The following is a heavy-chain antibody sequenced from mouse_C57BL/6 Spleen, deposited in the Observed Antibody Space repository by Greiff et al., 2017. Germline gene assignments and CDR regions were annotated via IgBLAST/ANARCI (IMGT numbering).Heavy chain of an antibody. D-gene: IGHD2-5*01. J-gene: IGHJ3*01. CDR2: IDPETGGT. CDR3: TRGTYYSNYVWFAY. Sequence: VQLQQSGAELVRPGASVTLSCKASGYTFTDYEMHWVKQTPVHGLEWIGAIDPETGGTAYNQKFKGKAILTADKSSSTAYMELRSLTSEDSAVYYCTRGTYYSNYVWFAYWGQGTLVTVSA. V-gene: IGHV1-15*01. CDR1: GYTFTDYE.